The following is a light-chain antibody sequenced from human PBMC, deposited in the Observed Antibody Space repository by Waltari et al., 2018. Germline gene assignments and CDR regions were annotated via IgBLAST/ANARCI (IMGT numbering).Light chain of an antibody. Sequence: DIVMTQSPDSLAVSLGERATINCKSSQSLLKSSNNKYYLAWYQQKQRQPPKLLIYWASTRESGVPDRFSGSGSGTDFTLTISSLQAEDVAVYYCQQCYATPFTFGPGTKVDIK. J-gene: IGKJ3*01. CDR1: QSLLKSSNNKYY. CDR3: QQCYATPFT. V-gene: IGKV4-1*01. CDR2: WAS.